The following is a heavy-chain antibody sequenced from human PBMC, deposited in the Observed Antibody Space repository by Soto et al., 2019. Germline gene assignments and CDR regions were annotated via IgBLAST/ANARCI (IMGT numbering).Heavy chain of an antibody. CDR1: GGSISRYY. CDR3: ARVPAVASTIPSLWFDP. J-gene: IGHJ5*02. Sequence: SETLSLTCNVSGGSISRYYWSWIRQPPGKGLEWIGYIHYSGSTKYNPSLKSRVTISVDTSKNQFSLKLTSVTAADTAVYFCARVPAVASTIPSLWFDPWGQGTLVTVSS. D-gene: IGHD6-19*01. V-gene: IGHV4-59*01. CDR2: IHYSGST.